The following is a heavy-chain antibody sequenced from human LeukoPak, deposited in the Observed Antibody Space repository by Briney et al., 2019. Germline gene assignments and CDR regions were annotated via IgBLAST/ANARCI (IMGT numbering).Heavy chain of an antibody. D-gene: IGHD3-3*01. CDR2: INHSGST. V-gene: IGHV4-34*01. CDR3: ARSFAFGVVIIPYYYGMDV. CDR1: GGSFSGYY. J-gene: IGHJ6*02. Sequence: PSETLSLTCAVYGGSFSGYYWSWIRQPPGKGLEWIGEINHSGSTNYNPSLKSRVTISVDTSKNQFSLKLSSVTAADTAVYYCARSFAFGVVIIPYYYGMDVWGQGTTVTVSS.